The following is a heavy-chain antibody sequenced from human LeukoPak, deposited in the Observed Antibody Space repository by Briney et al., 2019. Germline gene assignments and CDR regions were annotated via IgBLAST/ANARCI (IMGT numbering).Heavy chain of an antibody. V-gene: IGHV4-39*01. CDR2: IYCSGST. J-gene: IGHJ6*03. Sequence: KPSETLSLTCTVSGGPISSSSYYWGWTRQPPGKGLEWIGSIYCSGSTYYNPSLKSRITISVDTSKNQSSLKLSYVTAADTAVYYCARGYDYVWGSYRRNYYCYMDVWGKGTTVTVSS. D-gene: IGHD3-16*02. CDR1: GGPISSSSYY. CDR3: ARGYDYVWGSYRRNYYCYMDV.